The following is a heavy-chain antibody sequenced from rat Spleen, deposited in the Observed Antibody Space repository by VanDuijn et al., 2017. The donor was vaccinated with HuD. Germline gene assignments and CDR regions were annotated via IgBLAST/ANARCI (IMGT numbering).Heavy chain of an antibody. CDR3: ATPLPH. CDR2: ITYDGLRT. V-gene: IGHV5-29*01. D-gene: IGHD3-1*01. CDR1: GFTFRDYG. Sequence: EVQLVESGGGLVQPGRSLKLSCVATGFTFRDYGMNWIRQAPTKGLEWVATITYDGLRTYYSDSVKGRFTISRDNAENTVYLQMNSLRSEDTATYYCATPLPHWGLGVLVTVSS. J-gene: IGHJ2*01.